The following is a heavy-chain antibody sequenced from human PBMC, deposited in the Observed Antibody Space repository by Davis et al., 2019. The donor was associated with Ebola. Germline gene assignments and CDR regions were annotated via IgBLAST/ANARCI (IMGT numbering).Heavy chain of an antibody. CDR3: ARPHDSSGYPPMYY. CDR2: INAGNGNT. Sequence: ASVKVSCKASGYTFTSYDMHWVRQAPGQRLEWMGWINAGNGNTKYSQKFQGRVTITADESTSTAYMELSSLRSEDTAVYYCARPHDSSGYPPMYYWGQGTLVTVSS. V-gene: IGHV1-3*01. D-gene: IGHD3-22*01. CDR1: GYTFTSYD. J-gene: IGHJ4*02.